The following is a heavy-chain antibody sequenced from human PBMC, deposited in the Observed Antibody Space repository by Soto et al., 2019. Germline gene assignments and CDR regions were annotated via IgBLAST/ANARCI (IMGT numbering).Heavy chain of an antibody. CDR3: AKAVTYYYDSSGQN. D-gene: IGHD3-22*01. V-gene: IGHV3-23*01. CDR1: GFTFSSYA. Sequence: EVQLLESGGGLVQPGGSLRLSCAASGFTFSSYAMSWVRQAPGKGLEWVSAISGSGGSTYYADSVKGRFTISRDNSKNRLYLQMNSLRAEDTAVYYCAKAVTYYYDSSGQNWGQGTLVTVSS. CDR2: ISGSGGST. J-gene: IGHJ4*02.